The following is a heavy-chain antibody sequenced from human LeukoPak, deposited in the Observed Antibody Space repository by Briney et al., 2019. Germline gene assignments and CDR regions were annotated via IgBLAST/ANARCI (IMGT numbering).Heavy chain of an antibody. Sequence: PGGSLRPSWAASGFTFINAWMSWVREAPGKGFEWVGRITMKTDGETTDYAAPVKGRFTISRVDSKKTLYLEMDSVKDDDTAVYYCAAGTGTSGFDYWGQGTLVTVSS. V-gene: IGHV3-15*01. CDR1: GFTFINAW. CDR2: ITMKTDGETT. D-gene: IGHD1-1*01. CDR3: AAGTGTSGFDY. J-gene: IGHJ4*02.